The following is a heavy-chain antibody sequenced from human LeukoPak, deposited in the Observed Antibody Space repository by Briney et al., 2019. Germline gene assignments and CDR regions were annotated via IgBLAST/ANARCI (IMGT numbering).Heavy chain of an antibody. D-gene: IGHD5-18*01. Sequence: SETLSLTCSVSGGSITGDNYYWGWIRQPPGKGLEWIGSIYYSGSTNYNPLFRSPVTISVDTSKNQFSLKLSSVTAADTAVYYCARTTEGGYTYDYFYYYYMDVWGKGTTVTISS. CDR1: GGSITGDNYY. CDR3: ARTTEGGYTYDYFYYYYMDV. J-gene: IGHJ6*03. V-gene: IGHV4-39*07. CDR2: IYYSGST.